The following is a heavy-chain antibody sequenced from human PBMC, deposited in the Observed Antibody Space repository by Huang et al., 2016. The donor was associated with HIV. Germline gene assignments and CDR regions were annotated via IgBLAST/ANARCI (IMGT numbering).Heavy chain of an antibody. CDR1: GFTFDDYA. Sequence: EVQLVESGGGLVQPGRSLRLSCAASGFTFDDYAMHWVRQGPGKGLEGVSGISWNSGSIGDADSVKGRFTISRDNAKNSLYLQMNSLRAEDTALYYCARRGVMVRGAHFDYWGLGTLVTVSS. CDR3: ARRGVMVRGAHFDY. V-gene: IGHV3-9*01. D-gene: IGHD3-10*01. CDR2: ISWNSGSI. J-gene: IGHJ4*02.